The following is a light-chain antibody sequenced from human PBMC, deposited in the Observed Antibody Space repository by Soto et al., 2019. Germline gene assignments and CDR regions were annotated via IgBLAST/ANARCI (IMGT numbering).Light chain of an antibody. J-gene: IGLJ1*01. CDR3: SSYTSSSIDYV. CDR1: SSDVGGYNY. CDR2: EVS. Sequence: QSALTQPASVSGSPGQSITISCTGTSSDVGGYNYVSWYQQHPGKAPKLMIYEVSNRPSGVSNRFSGSKSGNTASLTISGLQDEDEADYYCSSYTSSSIDYVFGTGIKLTVL. V-gene: IGLV2-14*01.